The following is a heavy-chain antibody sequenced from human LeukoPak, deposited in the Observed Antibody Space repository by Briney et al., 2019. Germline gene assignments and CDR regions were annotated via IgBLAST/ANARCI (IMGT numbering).Heavy chain of an antibody. CDR3: ARSHRRLAYYYDSSGYLYYFDY. J-gene: IGHJ4*02. Sequence: GGSLRLSCAASGFTFSDYYMSWIRQAPGKGLEWVSYISSSGSTIYYADSVKGRFTISRDNAKNSLYLQMNSLRAEDTAVYYCARSHRRLAYYYDSSGYLYYFDYWGQGTLVTVSS. CDR1: GFTFSDYY. V-gene: IGHV3-11*01. CDR2: ISSSGSTI. D-gene: IGHD3-22*01.